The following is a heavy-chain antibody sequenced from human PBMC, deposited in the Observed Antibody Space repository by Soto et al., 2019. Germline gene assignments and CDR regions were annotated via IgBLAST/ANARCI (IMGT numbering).Heavy chain of an antibody. J-gene: IGHJ5*02. CDR1: GGSISSYY. D-gene: IGHD3-10*01. Sequence: QVQLQESGPGLVKPSETLSLTCTVSGGSISSYYWSWIRQPPGKGLEWIGYIYYSGSTNYNPSLRSRVTISVDTSKNQFSLKLSSVTAADTAVYYCARARASIGVRGSTNWFDPWGQGTLVTVSS. CDR2: IYYSGST. CDR3: ARARASIGVRGSTNWFDP. V-gene: IGHV4-59*01.